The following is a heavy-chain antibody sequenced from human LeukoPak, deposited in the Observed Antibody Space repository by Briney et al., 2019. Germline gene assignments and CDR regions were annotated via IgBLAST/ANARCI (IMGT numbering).Heavy chain of an antibody. D-gene: IGHD3-22*01. V-gene: IGHV5-51*01. CDR2: IFPGDSDT. J-gene: IGHJ3*02. CDR1: GYIFTSYW. Sequence: GESLKISCKGSGYIFTSYWIGWVRQLPGKGLEWMGIIFPGDSDTRYRPSFQGQVTISADKSITTAYLQWSSVKASDTAMYNCARRSSSGYYPNAFDIWGQGTMVTVSS. CDR3: ARRSSSGYYPNAFDI.